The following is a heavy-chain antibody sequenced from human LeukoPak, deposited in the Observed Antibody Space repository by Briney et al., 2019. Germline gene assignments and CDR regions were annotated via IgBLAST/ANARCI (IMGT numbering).Heavy chain of an antibody. CDR2: IDYSGST. Sequence: SETLSLTCTASGDSISRTHYSWGWIRQPPGKGLEWIGSIDYSGSTYYNPSLKSRVTMSVDTSKNQFSLKLSSVTAADTAVYYCARDPGEMSGWSGAFDIWGQGTMVTVSS. CDR1: GDSISRTHYS. CDR3: ARDPGEMSGWSGAFDI. J-gene: IGHJ3*02. D-gene: IGHD6-19*01. V-gene: IGHV4-39*07.